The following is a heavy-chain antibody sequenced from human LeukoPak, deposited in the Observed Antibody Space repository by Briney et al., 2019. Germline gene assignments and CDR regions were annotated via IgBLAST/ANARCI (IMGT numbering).Heavy chain of an antibody. CDR2: INHSGST. D-gene: IGHD6-19*01. V-gene: IGHV4-34*01. CDR3: AREVAGFDY. J-gene: IGHJ4*02. Sequence: SETLSLTCTVSGGSINDYYWSWIRQPPGKGLEWIGEINHSGSTNYNPSLKSRVTISVDTSKNQFSLKLSSVTAADTAVYYCAREVAGFDYWGQGTLVTVSS. CDR1: GGSINDYY.